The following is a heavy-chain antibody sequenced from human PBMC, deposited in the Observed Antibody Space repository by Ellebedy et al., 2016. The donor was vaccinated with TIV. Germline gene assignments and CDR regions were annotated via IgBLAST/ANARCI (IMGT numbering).Heavy chain of an antibody. J-gene: IGHJ4*02. D-gene: IGHD1-1*01. CDR3: ARVLRAGRSGDYFDY. CDR1: GDSISSSSFF. V-gene: IGHV4-39*06. CDR2: IYYSGTT. Sequence: MPSETLSLTCTVSGDSISSSSFFWGWIRQPPGKGLEWIGNIYYSGTTYYSPPLKSRVTISVDTSRNQFPLNLSSVTAADTAVYYCARVLRAGRSGDYFDYWGQGALVTVSS.